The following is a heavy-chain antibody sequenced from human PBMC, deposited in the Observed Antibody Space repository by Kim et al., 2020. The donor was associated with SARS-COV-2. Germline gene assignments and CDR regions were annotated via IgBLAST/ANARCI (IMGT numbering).Heavy chain of an antibody. D-gene: IGHD6-6*01. V-gene: IGHV3-72*01. CDR3: ARDRQRAYYGLDV. Sequence: GGSLRLSCAASGFTFSDHYMDWVRQAPGKGLEWVGRTRNKADSYITEYAASVKGRFTISRDDSKNSLYLQMNSLKTEDTAVYYCARDRQRAYYGLDVWGQGTTVSVSS. CDR2: TRNKADSYIT. J-gene: IGHJ6*02. CDR1: GFTFSDHY.